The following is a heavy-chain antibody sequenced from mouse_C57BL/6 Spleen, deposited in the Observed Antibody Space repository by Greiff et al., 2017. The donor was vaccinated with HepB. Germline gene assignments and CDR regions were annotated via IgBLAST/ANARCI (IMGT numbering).Heavy chain of an antibody. CDR3: ARSYYGSSWNFFDY. D-gene: IGHD1-1*01. J-gene: IGHJ2*01. Sequence: LVESGAELARPGASVKMSCKASGYTFTSYTMHWVKQRPGQGLEWIGYINPSSGYTKYNQKFKDKATLTADKSSSTAYMQLSSLTSEDSAVYYCARSYYGSSWNFFDYWGQGTTLTVSS. V-gene: IGHV1-4*01. CDR2: INPSSGYT. CDR1: GYTFTSYT.